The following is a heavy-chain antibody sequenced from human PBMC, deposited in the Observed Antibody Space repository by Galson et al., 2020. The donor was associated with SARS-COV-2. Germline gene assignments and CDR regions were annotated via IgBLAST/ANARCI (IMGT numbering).Heavy chain of an antibody. V-gene: IGHV4-38-2*02. D-gene: IGHD3-22*01. CDR3: ARQGVNMIVLVTVPGSYFDL. CDR2: VYPSGTT. J-gene: IGHJ2*01. Sequence: SQTLSLTCTVSGYSVSTTNYWGWVRQPPGRGLEWIGSVYPSGTTYYNPSLKSRVTISVDTSKNQFSLRLDSVTAADTALYYCARQGVNMIVLVTVPGSYFDLWGRGTLVTVSS. CDR1: GYSVSTTNY.